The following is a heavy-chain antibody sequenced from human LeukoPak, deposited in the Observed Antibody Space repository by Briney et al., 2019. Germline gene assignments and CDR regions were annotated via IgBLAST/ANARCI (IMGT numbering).Heavy chain of an antibody. D-gene: IGHD3-22*01. CDR1: GFTLDDYG. V-gene: IGHV3-20*04. J-gene: IGHJ4*02. CDR3: AKTYYYDSSGYWFDY. CDR2: INWNGGST. Sequence: GGSLRLSCAVSGFTLDDYGMSWVRQAPGKGLEWVSGINWNGGSTGYADSVKGRFTISRDNAKKSLYLQMNSLRAEDTALYYCAKTYYYDSSGYWFDYWGQGTLVTVSS.